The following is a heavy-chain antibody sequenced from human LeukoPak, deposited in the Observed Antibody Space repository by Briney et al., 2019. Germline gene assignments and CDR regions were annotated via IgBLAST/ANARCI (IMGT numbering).Heavy chain of an antibody. J-gene: IGHJ3*02. CDR3: AREMYSSGWYGHDAFDI. D-gene: IGHD6-19*01. CDR1: GGSISSYY. V-gene: IGHV4-59*01. CDR2: IYYSGST. Sequence: SETLSLTCTVSGGSISSYYWSWIRQPPGKGLEWIGYIYYSGSTNYNPSLKSRVTISVGTSKNQFSLKLSSVTAADTAVYYCAREMYSSGWYGHDAFDIWGQGTMVTVSS.